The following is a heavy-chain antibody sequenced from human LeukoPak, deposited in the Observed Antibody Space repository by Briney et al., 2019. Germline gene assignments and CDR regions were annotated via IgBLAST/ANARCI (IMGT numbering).Heavy chain of an antibody. CDR2: IYNSGST. Sequence: PSETLSLTCTVSGGSISSYYWSWIRQPPGKGLEWIGYIYNSGSTNYNPSLKSRVTISVDTSKNQFSLNLTSVTAADTAVHYCARGYSYERGFFDYWGQGILVTVSS. J-gene: IGHJ4*02. CDR1: GGSISSYY. CDR3: ARGYSYERGFFDY. D-gene: IGHD5-18*01. V-gene: IGHV4-59*01.